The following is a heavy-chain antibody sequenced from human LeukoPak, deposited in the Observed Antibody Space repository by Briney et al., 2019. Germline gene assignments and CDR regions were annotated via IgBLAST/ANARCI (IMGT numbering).Heavy chain of an antibody. V-gene: IGHV3-7*01. Sequence: PGGSLRLSCAASGFTYTNYWMSWVRQAPGKGLEWVGNIRQDGRERYYVDSVKGRFTISRDNAKNSMYLQMNSLRADDTAVYYCARDAYIDRYFDYWGQGTLVTVSS. CDR3: ARDAYIDRYFDY. J-gene: IGHJ4*02. CDR2: IRQDGRER. D-gene: IGHD3-22*01. CDR1: GFTYTNYW.